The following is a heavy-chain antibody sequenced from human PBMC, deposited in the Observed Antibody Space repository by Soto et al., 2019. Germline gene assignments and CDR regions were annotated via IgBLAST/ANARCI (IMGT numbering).Heavy chain of an antibody. CDR1: GGSISTGGYY. CDR3: AREPLT. CDR2: IYYSGST. Sequence: QVQLQESGPGLVKPSQTLSLTCTVSGGSISTGGYYGSWIRQHPGKGLAWIGYIYYSGSTYYNPSLKSRVTISVLASKNPFPLMLSSVTAADTTVYSCAREPLTWGQGTLVRVPS. J-gene: IGHJ4*02. V-gene: IGHV4-31*03.